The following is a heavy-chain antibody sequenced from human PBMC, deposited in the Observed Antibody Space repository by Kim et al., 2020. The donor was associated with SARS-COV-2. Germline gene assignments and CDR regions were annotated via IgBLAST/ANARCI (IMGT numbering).Heavy chain of an antibody. V-gene: IGHV3-30*18. D-gene: IGHD2-2*01. CDR2: ISYDGSNK. Sequence: GGSLRLSCAASGFTFSSYGMHWVRQAPGKGLELVAVISYDGSNKYYADSVKGRFTISRDNSKNTLYLQMNSLRAEDTAVYYCAKDIYVVVPAAMRGGYYYYYYMDVWGKGTTVTVSS. J-gene: IGHJ6*03. CDR3: AKDIYVVVPAAMRGGYYYYYYMDV. CDR1: GFTFSSYG.